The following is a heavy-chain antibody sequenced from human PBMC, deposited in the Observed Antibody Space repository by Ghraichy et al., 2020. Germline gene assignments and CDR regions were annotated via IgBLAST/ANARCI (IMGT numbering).Heavy chain of an antibody. D-gene: IGHD4-23*01. V-gene: IGHV3-48*02. J-gene: IGHJ6*02. CDR2: ITSSSRTI. CDR3: ARGSTVVRFFYYDGMDV. CDR1: GFTFSSYS. Sequence: LSLTCVGSGFTFSSYSMNWVRQSPGNGLEWVSYITSSSRTISYADSVKGRFTISRDNAQNSLYLQMNSLRDEDTAVYYCARGSTVVRFFYYDGMDVWGQGTTVTVSS.